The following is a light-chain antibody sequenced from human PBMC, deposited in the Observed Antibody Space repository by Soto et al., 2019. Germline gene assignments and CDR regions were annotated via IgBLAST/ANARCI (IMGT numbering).Light chain of an antibody. CDR3: QQYNHWSSIT. V-gene: IGKV3-15*01. CDR2: GAS. J-gene: IGKJ5*01. CDR1: QYISNN. Sequence: EIAMTQSPATLSVSLGERATLSCRASQYISNNLAWYQQRSGQAPSLLIYGASTRATGVPARFSGSGSGTGFLLRISGLKSEDSAVYYCQQYNHWSSITFGQGTRLEIK.